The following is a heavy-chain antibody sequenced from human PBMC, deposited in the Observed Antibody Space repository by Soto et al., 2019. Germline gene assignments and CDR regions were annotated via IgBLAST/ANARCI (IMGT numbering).Heavy chain of an antibody. CDR2: ISSSSSYI. D-gene: IGHD2-2*01. Sequence: GGSLRLSCAASGFTFSSYAMSWVRQAPGKGLEWVSSISSSSSYIYYADSVKGRFTISRDNAKNSLYLQMNSLRAEDTAVYYCASGVVPAATHDYWGQGTLVTVSS. CDR3: ASGVVPAATHDY. CDR1: GFTFSSYA. V-gene: IGHV3-21*01. J-gene: IGHJ4*02.